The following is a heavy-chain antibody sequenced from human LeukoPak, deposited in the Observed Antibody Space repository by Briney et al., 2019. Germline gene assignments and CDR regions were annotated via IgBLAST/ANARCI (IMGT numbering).Heavy chain of an antibody. Sequence: SETLSLTCTVSGGSISSYYWSWIRQPPGKGLEWIGYIYYSGGTNYNPSLKSLVTISVDTSKNQFSLKLSSVTAADTAVYYCARDRQLGANWFDPWGQGTLVTVSS. CDR3: ARDRQLGANWFDP. CDR2: IYYSGGT. CDR1: GGSISSYY. V-gene: IGHV4-59*01. J-gene: IGHJ5*02. D-gene: IGHD6-6*01.